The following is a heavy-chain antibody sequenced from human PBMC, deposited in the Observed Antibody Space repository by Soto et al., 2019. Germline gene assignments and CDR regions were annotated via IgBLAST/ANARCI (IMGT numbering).Heavy chain of an antibody. CDR3: AHYGDYYRLYDY. CDR2: ISGSGGST. CDR1: GFTFSSYA. J-gene: IGHJ4*02. Sequence: PGGSLRLSCAASGFTFSSYAMSWVRQAPGKGLEWVSAISGSGGSTYYADSVKGRFTISRDNSKNQVVLTMTNMDPVDTATYYCAHYGDYYRLYDYWGQGTLVTVSS. V-gene: IGHV3-23*01. D-gene: IGHD4-17*01.